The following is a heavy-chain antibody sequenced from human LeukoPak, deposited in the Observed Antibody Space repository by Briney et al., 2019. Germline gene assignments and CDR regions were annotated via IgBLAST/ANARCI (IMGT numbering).Heavy chain of an antibody. Sequence: SETLSLTCAVYGGSFSGYYWSWIRQHPGKGLEWIGYIYYSGSTYYNPSLKSRVTILVDTSKNRFSLKLSSVTAADTAVYYCAAYYYDSSGLDFNYWGQGTLVTVSS. CDR3: AAYYYDSSGLDFNY. V-gene: IGHV4-31*11. CDR2: IYYSGST. CDR1: GGSFSGYY. D-gene: IGHD3-22*01. J-gene: IGHJ4*02.